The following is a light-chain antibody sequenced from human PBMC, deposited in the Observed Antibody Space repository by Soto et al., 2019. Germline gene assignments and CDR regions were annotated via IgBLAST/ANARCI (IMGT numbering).Light chain of an antibody. CDR3: CSYANSSPAV. Sequence: QSALTQPASVSGSPGQSITISCTGTSSDVGSYNLVSWYQQHPGKAPKLIIYEVSKRPSGVSNRFSGPKSGNTASLTISGLQAEDEADYYCCSYANSSPAVFGGGTKLTVL. J-gene: IGLJ2*01. CDR2: EVS. CDR1: SSDVGSYNL. V-gene: IGLV2-23*02.